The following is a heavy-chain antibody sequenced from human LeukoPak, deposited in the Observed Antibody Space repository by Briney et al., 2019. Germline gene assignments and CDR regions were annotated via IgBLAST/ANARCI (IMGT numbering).Heavy chain of an antibody. CDR3: AMKTGLGYCSGGSCYYRH. J-gene: IGHJ1*01. V-gene: IGHV1-18*01. CDR1: GYTFNSYG. Sequence: ASVKVSCKASGYTFNSYGFSWVRQAPGQGLEWMGWISAYNGNTNYAQKLQGRGTMTTDTSTSTAYMELRSLRSDDTAVYYCAMKTGLGYCSGGSCYYRHWGQGTLVTVSS. CDR2: ISAYNGNT. D-gene: IGHD2-15*01.